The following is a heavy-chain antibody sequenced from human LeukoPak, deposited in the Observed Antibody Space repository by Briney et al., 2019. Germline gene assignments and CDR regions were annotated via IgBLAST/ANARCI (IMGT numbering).Heavy chain of an antibody. V-gene: IGHV3-9*01. D-gene: IGHD6-13*01. CDR3: AKDRVGASSYQLDY. J-gene: IGHJ4*02. Sequence: PGRSLRLSCAASGFSFDDYAMHWVRQAPGKGLEWVSGIIWNSGSIGYADSVKGRFTISRDNAKNSLYLQMNSLRPEDTALYYCAKDRVGASSYQLDYWGQGTLVTVSS. CDR1: GFSFDDYA. CDR2: IIWNSGSI.